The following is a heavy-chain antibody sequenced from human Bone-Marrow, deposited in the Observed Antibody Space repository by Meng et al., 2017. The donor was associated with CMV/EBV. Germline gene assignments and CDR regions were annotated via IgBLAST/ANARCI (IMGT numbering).Heavy chain of an antibody. D-gene: IGHD3-16*01. J-gene: IGHJ5*02. CDR2: IFYNGNT. Sequence: SETLSLTCTVSGDSISSSFFYWGWIRQPPGKGLEWIGSIFYNGNTFYNPSLWGRVTISVGTSKKHFSLRLSSVTAADTAVYYCASGNWASVGGWFDPWGQGTLVTVSS. CDR1: GDSISSSFFY. V-gene: IGHV4-39*07. CDR3: ASGNWASVGGWFDP.